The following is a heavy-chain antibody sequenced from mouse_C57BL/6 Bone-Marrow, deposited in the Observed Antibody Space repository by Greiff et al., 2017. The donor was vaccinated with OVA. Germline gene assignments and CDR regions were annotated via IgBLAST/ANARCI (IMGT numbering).Heavy chain of an antibody. CDR3: AREDDYGSSSLYYAMDY. J-gene: IGHJ4*01. Sequence: EVQLQQSGPGLVKPSQTVFLTCTVTGISITTGNYRWSWIRQFPGNKLEWIGYIYYSGTITYNPSLTSRTTITRDTPKNQFFLEMNSLTAEDTATYYCAREDDYGSSSLYYAMDYWGQGTSVTVSS. D-gene: IGHD1-1*01. V-gene: IGHV3-5*01. CDR1: GISITTGNYR. CDR2: IYYSGTI.